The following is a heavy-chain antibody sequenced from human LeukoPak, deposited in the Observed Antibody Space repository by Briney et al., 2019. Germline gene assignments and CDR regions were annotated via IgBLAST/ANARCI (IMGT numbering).Heavy chain of an antibody. J-gene: IGHJ4*02. V-gene: IGHV3-23*01. Sequence: GGSLRLSCAASGFTFSSYAMSWVRQAPGKGLEWVSAISGSGGSTYYADSVKGRFTISRDNAKNSLYLQMNSLRVEDTAVYYCARESYSHYFFDNWGQGTLVTVSS. D-gene: IGHD4-11*01. CDR1: GFTFSSYA. CDR2: ISGSGGST. CDR3: ARESYSHYFFDN.